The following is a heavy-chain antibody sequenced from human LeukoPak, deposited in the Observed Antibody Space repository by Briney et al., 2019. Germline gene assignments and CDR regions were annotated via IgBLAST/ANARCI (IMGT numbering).Heavy chain of an antibody. CDR1: GFSFSSYT. V-gene: IGHV3-21*01. J-gene: IGHJ4*02. CDR3: ASEGVGALDY. D-gene: IGHD1-26*01. CDR2: ISRSRSYI. Sequence: PGGSLRLSCAASGFSFSSYTMNWVRQAPGKGLEWVSSISRSRSYIYYADSVKGRFTISRDNAKNSLYLQMNSLRAEDTAVYYCASEGVGALDYWGQGTLVTVSS.